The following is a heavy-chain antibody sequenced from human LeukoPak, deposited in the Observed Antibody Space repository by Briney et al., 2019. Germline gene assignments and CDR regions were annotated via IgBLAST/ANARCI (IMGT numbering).Heavy chain of an antibody. D-gene: IGHD2-2*01. Sequence: GSLRLSCAASGFTFSRYGMHWVRQAPGKGLESVAVISYDGSNKDYADSVEGRFTISRDNSKNTLYLQMNSLRAEDTAVYYCAKDHYCSSTSCYYTGYYYGMDVWGKGTTVTVSS. CDR2: ISYDGSNK. CDR3: AKDHYCSSTSCYYTGYYYGMDV. J-gene: IGHJ6*04. CDR1: GFTFSRYG. V-gene: IGHV3-30*18.